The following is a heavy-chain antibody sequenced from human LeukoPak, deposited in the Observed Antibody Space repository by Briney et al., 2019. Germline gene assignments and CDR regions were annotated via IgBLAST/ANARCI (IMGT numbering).Heavy chain of an antibody. CDR1: GFIFSTSA. CDR2: ISGDGGST. V-gene: IGHV3-23*01. Sequence: PGGSLRLSCAASGFIFSTSAMNWVRQAPGKGLEWVSTISGDGGSTYYADSVRGRFTISRDISKNTLYLQMNGLRAEDTAVYYCATLRARDYWGRGTLVTVSS. CDR3: ATLRARDY. J-gene: IGHJ4*02.